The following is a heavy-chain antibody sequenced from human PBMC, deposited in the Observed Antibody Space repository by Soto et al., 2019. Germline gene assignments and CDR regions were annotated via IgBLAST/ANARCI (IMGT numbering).Heavy chain of an antibody. D-gene: IGHD4-17*01. CDR1: GYSFTSYW. V-gene: IGHV5-51*01. Sequence: PGESLKISCKGSGYSFTSYWIGWVRQMPGKGLEWMGIIYPGDSDTRYSPSFQGQVTISADKSISTAYLQWSSLKASDTAMYYCARSIEYGDYGASVYFAYWGQGTLVTVSS. CDR3: ARSIEYGDYGASVYFAY. J-gene: IGHJ4*02. CDR2: IYPGDSDT.